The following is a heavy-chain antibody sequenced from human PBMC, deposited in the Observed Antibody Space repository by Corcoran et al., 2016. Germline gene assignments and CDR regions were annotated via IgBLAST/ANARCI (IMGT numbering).Heavy chain of an antibody. CDR2: IYYSGST. D-gene: IGHD5-18*01. V-gene: IGHV4-39*07. J-gene: IGHJ4*02. CDR3: ARDLVTAMADY. CDR1: GGSISSSSYY. Sequence: QQQESGPGLVKPSETLSLTCTVSGGSISSSSYYWGWIHQPPGKGLEWIGSIYYSGSTYYNPSLKSRVTISVDTSKNQFSLKLSSVTAADTAVYYCARDLVTAMADYWGQGTLVTVSS.